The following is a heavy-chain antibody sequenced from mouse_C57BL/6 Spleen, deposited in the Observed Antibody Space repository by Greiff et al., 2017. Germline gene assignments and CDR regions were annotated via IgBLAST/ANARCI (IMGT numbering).Heavy chain of an antibody. V-gene: IGHV1-80*01. D-gene: IGHD2-3*01. CDR2: IYPGDGDT. Sequence: QVQLKASGAELVKPGASVKISCTASGYAFRSYWMNWVKQRPGMGLEWIGQIYPGDGDTNYNGKFKGKAILTADKSSSTAYMQLSSLTSEDSAVDFCARRSMYYFDYWGQGTTLTVSS. J-gene: IGHJ2*01. CDR3: ARRSMYYFDY. CDR1: GYAFRSYW.